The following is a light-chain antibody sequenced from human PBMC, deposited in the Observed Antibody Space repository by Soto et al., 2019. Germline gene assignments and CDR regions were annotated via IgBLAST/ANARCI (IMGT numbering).Light chain of an antibody. Sequence: LPQPPSASGTPGQRVTISCSTTNSRSGSNYVYWYQQLPGAAPKLLIYRNDQRPSGVPDRFSASKSGTSASLAISGLRSEDVADYFCAKWDDSLRVYVFGSGTKITVL. J-gene: IGLJ1*01. V-gene: IGLV1-47*01. CDR3: AKWDDSLRVYV. CDR1: NSRSGSNY. CDR2: RND.